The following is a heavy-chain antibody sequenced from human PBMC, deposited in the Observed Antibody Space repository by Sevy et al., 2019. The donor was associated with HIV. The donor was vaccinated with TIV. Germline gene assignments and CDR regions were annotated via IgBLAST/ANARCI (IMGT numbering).Heavy chain of an antibody. Sequence: ASVKVSCKASGYTFPSYGISWVRQAPGQGLEWMGWISAYNGNTNYAQKLQGRVTMPPDPSTSTAYMELRSLRSDDTAVYYCARDNSVVPDYSNYYYYYGMDVWGQGTTVTVSS. CDR2: ISAYNGNT. CDR1: GYTFPSYG. V-gene: IGHV1-18*01. D-gene: IGHD4-4*01. J-gene: IGHJ6*02. CDR3: ARDNSVVPDYSNYYYYYGMDV.